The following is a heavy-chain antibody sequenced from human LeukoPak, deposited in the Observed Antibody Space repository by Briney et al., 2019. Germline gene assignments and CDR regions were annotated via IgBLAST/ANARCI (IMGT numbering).Heavy chain of an antibody. V-gene: IGHV4-59*08. Sequence: PSETLSLTCTVSGGSISSYYWSWIRQPPGKGLEWIGYIYYSGSTNYNPSLKSRVTISVDTSKNQFSLKLSSVTAADTAVYYCARASGGNSPHWGQGTLVTVSS. J-gene: IGHJ1*01. D-gene: IGHD4-23*01. CDR2: IYYSGST. CDR3: ARASGGNSPH. CDR1: GGSISSYY.